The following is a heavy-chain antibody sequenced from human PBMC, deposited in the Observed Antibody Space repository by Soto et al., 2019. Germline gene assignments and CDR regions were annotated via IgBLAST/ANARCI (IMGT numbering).Heavy chain of an antibody. CDR2: IIPILGIA. D-gene: IGHD2-2*01. V-gene: IGHV1-69*02. CDR3: ARGPTDIVVVPAAKDALDI. Sequence: GASVKVSCKASGGTFSSYTISWVRQAPGQGLEWMGRIIPILGIANYAQKFQGRVTITADKSTSTAYMELSSLRSEDTAVYYCARGPTDIVVVPAAKDALDIWGQGTMVTVSS. J-gene: IGHJ3*02. CDR1: GGTFSSYT.